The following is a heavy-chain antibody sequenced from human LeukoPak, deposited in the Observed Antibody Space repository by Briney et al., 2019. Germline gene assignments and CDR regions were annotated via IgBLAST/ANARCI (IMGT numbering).Heavy chain of an antibody. CDR1: GYTFTSYD. D-gene: IGHD3-22*01. CDR3: ARGRKIVVVITSDAFDI. V-gene: IGHV1-8*01. CDR2: MNPNSGNT. Sequence: ASAKVSCKASGYTFTSYDINWVRQATGQGLEWMGWMNPNSGNTGYAQKFQGRVTMTRNTSISTAYMELSSLRSEDTAVYYCARGRKIVVVITSDAFDIWGQGTMVTVSS. J-gene: IGHJ3*02.